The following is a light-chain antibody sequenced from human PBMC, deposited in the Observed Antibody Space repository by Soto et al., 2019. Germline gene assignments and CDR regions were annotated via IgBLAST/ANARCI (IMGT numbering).Light chain of an antibody. J-gene: IGLJ1*01. CDR2: DVS. Sequence: QSVLTQPASVSGSPGQSITISCTGTSSDVGDYNYVSWYQQHAGKVPKLMIYDVSNRPSGVSDRFSGSKSGNTASLTISGLQAEDEAYYYCSSYTSSTSSTFFGTGTKVTVL. V-gene: IGLV2-14*01. CDR1: SSDVGDYNY. CDR3: SSYTSSTSSTF.